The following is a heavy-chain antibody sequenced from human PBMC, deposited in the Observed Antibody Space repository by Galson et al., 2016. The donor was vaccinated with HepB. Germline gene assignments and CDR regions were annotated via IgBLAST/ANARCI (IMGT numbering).Heavy chain of an antibody. CDR2: ISGNGGST. J-gene: IGHJ5*02. Sequence: SLRLSCAASGVTLRSYAVSWVRQAPGKGLEWVSVISGNGGSTYYADSVKGRFTISRDNSKNTLFLQMNSLRAEDTAVYYCAKGVCSTTSCYPGGWFDPWGQGTLVTVSS. CDR3: AKGVCSTTSCYPGGWFDP. V-gene: IGHV3-23*01. D-gene: IGHD2-2*01. CDR1: GVTLRSYA.